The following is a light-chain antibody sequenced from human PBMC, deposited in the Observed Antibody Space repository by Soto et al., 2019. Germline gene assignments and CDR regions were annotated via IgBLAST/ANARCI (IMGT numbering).Light chain of an antibody. CDR1: QTVGRNY. V-gene: IGKV3-20*01. J-gene: IGKJ4*01. CDR2: HAS. CDR3: QQYAASPLP. Sequence: EIVLTQSPGTLSLSPGERATLSCRASQTVGRNYLAWYQQKPGQAPRLLIYHASNRATGIPDRFSGSGSGTDFTLTISRLEPEDFVMYYCQQYAASPLPFGGGAKVEI.